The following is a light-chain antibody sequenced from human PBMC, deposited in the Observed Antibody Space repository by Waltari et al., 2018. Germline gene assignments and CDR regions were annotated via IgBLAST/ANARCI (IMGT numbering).Light chain of an antibody. CDR1: QDIRSD. Sequence: AIRMTQSPPSLSASVGDRVTITCRASQDIRSDLGWYQQKPGKSPQVLIFGASRLHNGVPSRFSGSGSDTDFSLTISGLQAEDYPTYYCLQDRDYPGTFGQGTKVEMK. V-gene: IGKV1-6*01. J-gene: IGKJ1*01. CDR3: LQDRDYPGT. CDR2: GAS.